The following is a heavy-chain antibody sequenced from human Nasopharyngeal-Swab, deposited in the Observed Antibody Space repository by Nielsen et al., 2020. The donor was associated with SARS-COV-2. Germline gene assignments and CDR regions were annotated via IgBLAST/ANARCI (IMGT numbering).Heavy chain of an antibody. Sequence: SETLSLTCAVYGGSFSGYYWSWIRQPPGKGLEWIGEINHSGSTNYNPSLKSRVTISVDTSKNQFSLKLSSVTAADTAVYYCASPFRYFDWFGWGYWGQGTLVTVSS. J-gene: IGHJ4*02. V-gene: IGHV4-34*01. CDR3: ASPFRYFDWFGWGY. D-gene: IGHD3-9*01. CDR2: INHSGST. CDR1: GGSFSGYY.